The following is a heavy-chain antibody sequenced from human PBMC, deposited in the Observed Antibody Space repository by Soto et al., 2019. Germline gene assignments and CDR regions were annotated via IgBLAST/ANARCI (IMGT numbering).Heavy chain of an antibody. CDR3: ARPLSHDCDAFDI. V-gene: IGHV1-69*02. CDR1: GGTFSSYT. CDR2: IIPILGIA. Sequence: QVQLVQSGAEVKKPGSSVKVSCKASGGTFSSYTISWVRQAPGQGLEWMGRIIPILGIANYAQKFQGRVTITADKSTSTAYMELSSLRSEDTAVYYCARPLSHDCDAFDIWGQGTMVTVSS. D-gene: IGHD2-21*02. J-gene: IGHJ3*02.